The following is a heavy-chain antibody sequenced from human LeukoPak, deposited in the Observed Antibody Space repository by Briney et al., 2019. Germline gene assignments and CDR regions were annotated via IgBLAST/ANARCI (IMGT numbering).Heavy chain of an antibody. D-gene: IGHD5-12*01. V-gene: IGHV4-34*01. Sequence: SETLSLTCTVSGGSISSYYWSWIRQPPGKGLEWIGEINHSGSTNYNPSLKSRVTISVDTSKNQFSLKLSSVTAADTAVYYCARVKWLRRHAFDIWGQGTMVTVSS. CDR2: INHSGST. CDR1: GGSISSYY. CDR3: ARVKWLRRHAFDI. J-gene: IGHJ3*02.